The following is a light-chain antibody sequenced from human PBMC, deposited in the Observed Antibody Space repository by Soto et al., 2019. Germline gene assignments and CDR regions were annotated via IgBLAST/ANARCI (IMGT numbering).Light chain of an antibody. Sequence: DIQVTQSPSSLSASVGDRVTITCRTSHNIATYLYWYQHRPGKAPNLLIYTATSLQSGVPSRFSGSGTGTDFTLTISALQPEDFTSYFCHQTYATPFTFGRGTTV. J-gene: IGKJ3*01. CDR1: HNIATY. V-gene: IGKV1-39*01. CDR3: HQTYATPFT. CDR2: TAT.